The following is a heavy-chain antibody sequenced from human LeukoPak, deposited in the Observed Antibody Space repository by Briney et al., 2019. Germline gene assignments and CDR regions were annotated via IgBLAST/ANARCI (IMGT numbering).Heavy chain of an antibody. J-gene: IGHJ4*02. V-gene: IGHV1-69*05. CDR1: GGTFSSYA. Sequence: SVKVSCKASGGTFSSYAISWVRQAPGQGLEWMGGIIPIFGTANYAQKFQGRVTITTDESTSTAYVELSSLRSEDTAVYYCPSVSSSGYYVPFDYWGQGTLVTVSS. CDR3: PSVSSSGYYVPFDY. D-gene: IGHD3-22*01. CDR2: IIPIFGTA.